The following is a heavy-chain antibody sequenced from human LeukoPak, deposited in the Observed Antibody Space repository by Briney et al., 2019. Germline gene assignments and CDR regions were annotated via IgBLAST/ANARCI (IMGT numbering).Heavy chain of an antibody. CDR3: AKVLEPTYFDY. CDR1: GFSFNTYD. Sequence: GGSLRLSCAASGFSFNTYDMHWVRQAPGKGLEWMALIRYDGSKEYYAYSVKGRFTISRDNSKNTLYLQMNSLRAEDTAVYYCAKVLEPTYFDYWGQGTLVTVSS. D-gene: IGHD1-14*01. CDR2: IRYDGSKE. V-gene: IGHV3-30*02. J-gene: IGHJ4*02.